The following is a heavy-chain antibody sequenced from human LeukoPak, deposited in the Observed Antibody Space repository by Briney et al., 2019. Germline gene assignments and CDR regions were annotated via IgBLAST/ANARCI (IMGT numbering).Heavy chain of an antibody. Sequence: GGTLRLSCAASGFTFSNYGMHWVRQAPGEGLEWVAFIRYDGSNKYYADSVKGRFTISRDNSQKTLFLQMDSLRAEDTAVFYCEKDPATRPLRRITDDAFDIWGQGTMVTVSS. V-gene: IGHV3-30*02. CDR2: IRYDGSNK. CDR1: GFTFSNYG. J-gene: IGHJ3*02. D-gene: IGHD3-10*01. CDR3: EKDPATRPLRRITDDAFDI.